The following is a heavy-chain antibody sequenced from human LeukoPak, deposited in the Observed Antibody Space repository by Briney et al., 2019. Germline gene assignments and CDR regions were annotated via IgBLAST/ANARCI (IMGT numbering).Heavy chain of an antibody. D-gene: IGHD3-22*01. CDR3: ARAADYYDSSGDFDY. CDR1: SSSSYY. Sequence: SSSSYYWGWIRQAPGKGLEWVANIKQDGSEKYYVDSVKGRFTISRDNAKNSLYLQMNSLRAEDTAVYYCARAADYYDSSGDFDYWGQGTLVTVSS. J-gene: IGHJ4*02. V-gene: IGHV3-7*01. CDR2: IKQDGSEK.